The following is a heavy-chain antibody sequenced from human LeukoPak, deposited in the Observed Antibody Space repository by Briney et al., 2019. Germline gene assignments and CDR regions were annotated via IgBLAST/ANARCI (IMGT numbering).Heavy chain of an antibody. V-gene: IGHV4-34*01. CDR2: INHSGST. CDR1: GGSFSGYY. J-gene: IGHJ5*02. CDR3: ARRRGWFDP. Sequence: SSETLSLTCAVYGGSFSGYYWSWIRQPPGKGLEWIGEINHSGSTNYNPSLKSRVTISVDTSKNQFSLKLSSVTAADTAVYYCARRRGWFDPWGQGTLVTVSS.